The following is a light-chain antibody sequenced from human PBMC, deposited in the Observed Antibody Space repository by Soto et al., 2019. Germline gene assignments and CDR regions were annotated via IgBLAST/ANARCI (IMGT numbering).Light chain of an antibody. CDR1: QTVSNSY. CDR2: DAS. J-gene: IGKJ5*01. Sequence: EIVLTHIPGTLSLSPGDRATLSCRASQTVSNSYLAWCQQKPGQAPRVIMYDASKRATGIPDRFSGSGSGTDFTLTISSLEPEDFAVYYCQQRGSPPTTFGQGTRLEIK. V-gene: IGKV3-20*01. CDR3: QQRGSPPTT.